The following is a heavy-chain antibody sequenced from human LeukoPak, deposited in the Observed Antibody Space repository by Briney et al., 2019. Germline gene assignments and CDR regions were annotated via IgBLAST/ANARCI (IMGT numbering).Heavy chain of an antibody. CDR3: ARRHEDYGYSDS. CDR1: GGTFNIYA. D-gene: IGHD4-17*01. CDR2: IIPIVDIA. J-gene: IGHJ4*02. Sequence: ASVKVSCKASGGTFNIYAFTWVRQAPGEGLEWMGRIIPIVDIANYARKFQGRLTFSADRSTNSVYMELSSLTSEDTAVYYCARRHEDYGYSDSWGQGTLVTVSS. V-gene: IGHV1-69*04.